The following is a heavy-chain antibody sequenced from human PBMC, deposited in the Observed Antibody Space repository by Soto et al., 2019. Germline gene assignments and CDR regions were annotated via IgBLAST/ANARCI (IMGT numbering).Heavy chain of an antibody. J-gene: IGHJ4*02. CDR2: INHSGST. Sequence: QVQLQQWGAGLLKPSETLSLTCAVYGGSFSGYYWSWIRQPPGKGLEWIGEINHSGSTNYNPSLKSRVTISVDTSKNQFSLKLSSVTAADTAVYYCAREPVRGVIEVGDYWGQGTLVTVSS. CDR3: AREPVRGVIEVGDY. V-gene: IGHV4-34*01. CDR1: GGSFSGYY. D-gene: IGHD3-10*01.